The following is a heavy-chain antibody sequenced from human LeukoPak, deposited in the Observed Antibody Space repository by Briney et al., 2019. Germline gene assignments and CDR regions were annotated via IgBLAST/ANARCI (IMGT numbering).Heavy chain of an antibody. CDR2: ISGSGGA. V-gene: IGHV3-23*01. CDR3: AKAKDSRGIAVAGLEY. CDR1: GFTFSTYA. J-gene: IGHJ4*02. D-gene: IGHD6-19*01. Sequence: GGSLRLSCAASGFTFSTYAMTWVRQAPGKGLEWVSSISGSGGAFHADSVKGRFTISRDNSKNTLYLQMNSLRAEDTAVYYCAKAKDSRGIAVAGLEYWGQGTLVAVSS.